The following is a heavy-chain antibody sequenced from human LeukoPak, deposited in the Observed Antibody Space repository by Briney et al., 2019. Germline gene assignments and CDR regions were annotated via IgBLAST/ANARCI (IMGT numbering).Heavy chain of an antibody. CDR2: IWYDGSNK. V-gene: IGHV3-33*01. D-gene: IGHD6-13*01. CDR3: ARDHQGYSSSWYRWFDP. Sequence: ERSLRLSCAASGFTFSSYGMHWVRQAPGKGLEWVAVIWYDGSNKYYADSVKGRFTISRDNSKNTLYLQMNSLRAEDTAVYYCARDHQGYSSSWYRWFDPWGQGTLVTVSS. CDR1: GFTFSSYG. J-gene: IGHJ5*02.